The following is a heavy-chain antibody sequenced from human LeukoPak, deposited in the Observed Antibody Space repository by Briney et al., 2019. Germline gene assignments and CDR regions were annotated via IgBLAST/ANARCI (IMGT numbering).Heavy chain of an antibody. J-gene: IGHJ3*02. CDR1: GYSISSGYY. V-gene: IGHV4-38-2*02. CDR3: ARGFNGFDI. CDR2: IYHSGST. Sequence: SETLSLTRTVSGYSISSGYYWGWIRQPPGKGLEWIGSIYHSGSTYYNPSLKSRVTISVDTSKNQFSLKLSSVTAADTAVYYCARGFNGFDIWGQGTMVTVSS.